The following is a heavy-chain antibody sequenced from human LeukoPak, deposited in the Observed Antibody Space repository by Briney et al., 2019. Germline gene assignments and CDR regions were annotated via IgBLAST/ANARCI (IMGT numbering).Heavy chain of an antibody. CDR3: ARGNILTGYCFDF. J-gene: IGHJ4*02. V-gene: IGHV4-34*01. D-gene: IGHD3-9*01. CDR2: IHYTEAT. CDR1: GGSITGYY. Sequence: KPSETLSLTCAVYGGSITGYYWSWIRQTPGRGLEWVGEIHYTEATSYNPSLKSRATISTDTSKNQFSLRLSSVTAADTAVYYCARGNILTGYCFDFWGQGALVTVSS.